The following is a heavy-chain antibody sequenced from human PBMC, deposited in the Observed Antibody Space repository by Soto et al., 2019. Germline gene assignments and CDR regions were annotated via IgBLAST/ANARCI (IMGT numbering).Heavy chain of an antibody. CDR2: IYYSGST. CDR3: ARRGSSSWYWFDP. CDR1: GVYIRAYY. D-gene: IGHD6-13*01. J-gene: IGHJ5*02. V-gene: IGHV4-39*01. Sequence: SETLSLTCTVSGVYIRAYYWRRIRQPPGKGLGWIGSIYYSGSTYYNPSLKSRATISVDTSKNQFSLKLSSVTAADTAVYYCARRGSSSWYWFDPWGQGTPVTVSS.